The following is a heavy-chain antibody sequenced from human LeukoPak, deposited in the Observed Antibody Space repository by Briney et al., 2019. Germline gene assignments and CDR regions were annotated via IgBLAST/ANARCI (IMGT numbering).Heavy chain of an antibody. CDR1: GYTFTGYY. Sequence: GASVKVSCKASGYTFTGYYMHWVRQAPGQGLEWMGWINPNSGGTNYAQKFQGRVTMTRDTSTSTAYMELSRLRSDDTAVYYCARTLQRQSSGCGYWGQGTLVTVSS. V-gene: IGHV1-2*02. D-gene: IGHD6-19*01. CDR3: ARTLQRQSSGCGY. CDR2: INPNSGGT. J-gene: IGHJ4*02.